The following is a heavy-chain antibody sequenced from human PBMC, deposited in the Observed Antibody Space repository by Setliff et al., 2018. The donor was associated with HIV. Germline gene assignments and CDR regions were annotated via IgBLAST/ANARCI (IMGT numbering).Heavy chain of an antibody. V-gene: IGHV4-4*08. D-gene: IGHD6-19*01. Sequence: PSETLSLTCTVSGGSISNFYWSWTRQPPGKGLEWIGYIYTSGSTSYNPSLKSRVTISVDTSKNQFSLKLSSVTAADTAVYYCARLSKSIAVAGLGYWGQGTLVTSPQ. CDR1: GGSISNFY. CDR3: ARLSKSIAVAGLGY. CDR2: IYTSGST. J-gene: IGHJ4*02.